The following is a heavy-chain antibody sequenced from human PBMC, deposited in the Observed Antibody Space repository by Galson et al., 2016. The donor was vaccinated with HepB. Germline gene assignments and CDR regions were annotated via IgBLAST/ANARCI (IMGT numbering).Heavy chain of an antibody. J-gene: IGHJ4*02. CDR3: ARDYYDSSGYFFSEFDY. Sequence: SVKVSCKASRGTFSSYSFSWVRQAPGQGLEWMGGIIPIFGTTNYAQKFQGRVTITADESTSTVYMDLSSLRSEDTAVYYCARDYYDSSGYFFSEFDYWGQGTLVTVSS. D-gene: IGHD3-22*01. V-gene: IGHV1-69*13. CDR1: RGTFSSYS. CDR2: IIPIFGTT.